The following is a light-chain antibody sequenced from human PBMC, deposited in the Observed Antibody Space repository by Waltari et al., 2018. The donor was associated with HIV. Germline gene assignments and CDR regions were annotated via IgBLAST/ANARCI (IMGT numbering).Light chain of an antibody. V-gene: IGKV4-1*01. Sequence: EMTQYPDSLAVSLGERDTINCKSNQSLLYNINNKTYLAWFQQRPGRPPKMIIYWASTRESGVPERFSGSGSGTDFTLTISGLQAEDVATYYCQHYFSTPLTFGGGTKVEIK. CDR1: QSLLYNINNKTY. CDR2: WAS. J-gene: IGKJ4*01. CDR3: QHYFSTPLT.